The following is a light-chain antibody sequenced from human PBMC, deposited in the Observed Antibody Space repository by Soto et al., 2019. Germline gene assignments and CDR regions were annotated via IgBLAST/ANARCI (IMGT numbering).Light chain of an antibody. V-gene: IGKV1-39*01. Sequence: DIQMTQSPSSLSASVGDRVTITCRASQSINNYLNWYQQKPGTAPKLLIYLASSLQSGVPSRFSGSGSGTDFTLSISSLQPEDFATYYCQQSYSNLHFGGGTKVEIK. CDR1: QSINNY. CDR2: LAS. CDR3: QQSYSNLH. J-gene: IGKJ4*01.